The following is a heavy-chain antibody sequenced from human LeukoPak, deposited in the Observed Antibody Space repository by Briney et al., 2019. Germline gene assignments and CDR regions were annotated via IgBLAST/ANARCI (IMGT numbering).Heavy chain of an antibody. CDR2: INPDSGFT. CDR3: APTPEAYTSNWNV. V-gene: IGHV1-2*02. CDR1: GYTFTDDY. D-gene: IGHD1-1*01. Sequence: ASVKVSCKTSGYTFTDDYMHWVRQAPGQGLEFMGWINPDSGFTNYAQKFQGRVTMTRDTSTSTAYLEVRRLRSDDTAVYYCAPTPEAYTSNWNVWGQGTLVTVSS. J-gene: IGHJ4*02.